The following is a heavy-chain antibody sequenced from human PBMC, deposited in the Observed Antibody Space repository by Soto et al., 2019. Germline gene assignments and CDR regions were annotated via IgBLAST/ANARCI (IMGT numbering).Heavy chain of an antibody. J-gene: IGHJ4*02. V-gene: IGHV4-34*01. CDR3: ARGRWLRPSFDY. D-gene: IGHD5-12*01. CDR1: GGSSSGYY. CDR2: INHSGST. Sequence: PSETLSLTCAVYGGSSSGYYWSWIRQPPGKGLEWIGEINHSGSTNYNPSLKSRVTISVDTSKNQFSLNLYSVTAADTAVYYCARGRWLRPSFDYWGQGTLVTVSS.